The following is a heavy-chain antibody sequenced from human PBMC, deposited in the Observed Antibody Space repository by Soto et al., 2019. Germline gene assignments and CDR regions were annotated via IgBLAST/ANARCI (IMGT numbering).Heavy chain of an antibody. D-gene: IGHD4-4*01. V-gene: IGHV3-30-3*01. J-gene: IGHJ2*01. CDR3: ARPVWRNDYNWGYFDL. CDR2: ISYDGSNK. CDR1: GFTFSSYA. Sequence: QVQLVESGGGVVQPGRSLRLSCAASGFTFSSYAMHWVRQAPGKGLEWVAVISYDGSNKYYADSVKGRFTISRDNSKNTLYLQMNSLSAEDTAVYYCARPVWRNDYNWGYFDLWGRGTLVTVSS.